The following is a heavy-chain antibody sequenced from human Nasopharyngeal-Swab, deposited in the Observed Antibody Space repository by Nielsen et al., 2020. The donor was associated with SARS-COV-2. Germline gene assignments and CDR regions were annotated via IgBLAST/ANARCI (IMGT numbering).Heavy chain of an antibody. D-gene: IGHD3-22*01. Sequence: GESLKISCAASGFTFSSYGMHWVRQAPGKGLEWVAVIWYDGSNKYYADSVKGRFTISRDNSKNTLYLQMNSLKTEDTAVYYCTTVLTYDSSGYYYEMGFDYWGQGTLVTVSS. CDR1: GFTFSSYG. CDR2: IWYDGSNK. V-gene: IGHV3-33*01. CDR3: TTVLTYDSSGYYYEMGFDY. J-gene: IGHJ4*02.